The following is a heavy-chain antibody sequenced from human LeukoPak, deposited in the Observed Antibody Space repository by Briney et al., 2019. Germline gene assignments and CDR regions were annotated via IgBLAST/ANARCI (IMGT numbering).Heavy chain of an antibody. J-gene: IGHJ4*02. D-gene: IGHD7-27*01. Sequence: QLWGSLRLSCAASGFTFSDYWMDLVRQAPGKGLVWVSRINTDGSSTSYADSVKGRFTISRDNAKNTLNLQMNTLRAGDTAVYYCTRDLGYWGQGTLVTVSS. CDR1: GFTFSDYW. CDR3: TRDLGY. CDR2: INTDGSST. V-gene: IGHV3-74*01.